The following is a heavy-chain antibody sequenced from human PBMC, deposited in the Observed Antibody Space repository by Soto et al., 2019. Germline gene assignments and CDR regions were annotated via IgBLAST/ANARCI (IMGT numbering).Heavy chain of an antibody. Sequence: PGGSLRLSCAASGFTFSSYSMNWVRQAPGMGLEWVSYISSSSSTIYYADSVKGRFTISRDNAKNSLYLQMNSLRAEDTAVYYCARDPTYYYGSGSYSFDYWGQGTLVTVSS. J-gene: IGHJ4*02. D-gene: IGHD3-10*01. CDR1: GFTFSSYS. CDR3: ARDPTYYYGSGSYSFDY. V-gene: IGHV3-48*01. CDR2: ISSSSSTI.